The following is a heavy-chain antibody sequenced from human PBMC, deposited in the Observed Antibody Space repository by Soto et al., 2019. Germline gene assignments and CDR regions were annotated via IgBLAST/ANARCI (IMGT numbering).Heavy chain of an antibody. CDR1: GGSFSGYY. CDR3: ARELVGGGSTVTTTL. Sequence: SETLSLTCAVYGGSFSGYYWSWIRQPPGKGLEWIGEINHSGSTNYNPSLKSRVTISVDTSKNQFSLKLSSVTAADTAVYYCARELVGGGSTVTTTLWGQGTMVTVSS. D-gene: IGHD4-17*01. V-gene: IGHV4-34*01. CDR2: INHSGST. J-gene: IGHJ3*01.